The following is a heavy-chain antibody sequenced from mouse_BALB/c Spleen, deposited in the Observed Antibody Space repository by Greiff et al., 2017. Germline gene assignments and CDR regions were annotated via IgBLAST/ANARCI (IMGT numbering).Heavy chain of an antibody. CDR2: ISYSGST. CDR1: GYSITSDYA. D-gene: IGHD1-1*01. V-gene: IGHV3-2*02. J-gene: IGHJ3*01. CDR3: ARRGLSYEAWFAY. Sequence: EVQLKESGPGLVKPSQSLSLTCTVTGYSITSDYAWNWIRQFPGNKLEWMGYISYSGSTSYNPSLKSRISITRDTSKNQFFLQLNSVTTEDTATYYCARRGLSYEAWFAYWGQGTLVTVSA.